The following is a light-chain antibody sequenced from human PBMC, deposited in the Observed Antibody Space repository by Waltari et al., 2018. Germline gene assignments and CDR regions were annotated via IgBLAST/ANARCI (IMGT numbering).Light chain of an antibody. CDR3: QQYNIWPWT. V-gene: IGKV3-15*01. J-gene: IGKJ1*01. CDR2: RAS. CDR1: QSASTS. Sequence: ELVMTQSPATLSVSPGERASLSCRASQSASTSLAWYQQTPGQAPRLLIYRASTRAAGIRDRFSGSGSGTEFTLTISSLQSEDSAIYYCQQYNIWPWTFGQGTKVDIK.